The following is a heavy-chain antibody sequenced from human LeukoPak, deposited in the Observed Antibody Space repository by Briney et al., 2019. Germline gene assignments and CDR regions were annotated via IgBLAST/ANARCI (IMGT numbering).Heavy chain of an antibody. V-gene: IGHV4-59*11. CDR1: GDSISSHY. Sequence: PSETLSLTCTVSGDSISSHYWGWIRQPPGKGLEWIGYIYYSGSTNYNPSLKSRVTISVDTSKNHFSLKLSSVTAADTAVYYCARGGDFSSGPHLDYWGQGTLVTVSS. J-gene: IGHJ4*02. D-gene: IGHD3-3*01. CDR3: ARGGDFSSGPHLDY. CDR2: IYYSGST.